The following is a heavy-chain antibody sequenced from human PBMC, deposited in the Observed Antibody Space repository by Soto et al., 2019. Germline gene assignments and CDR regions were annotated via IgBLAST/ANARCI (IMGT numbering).Heavy chain of an antibody. J-gene: IGHJ5*02. Sequence: PGGSLRLSCATSGFTFDDYAMHWVRQAPGKGLEWVSGISWNSGSIDYADSVKGRFTISRDNAKSSLYLQMNSLRPEDTALYYCAKALGRTDFWFDPWGQGTLVTVSS. CDR3: AKALGRTDFWFDP. CDR2: ISWNSGSI. V-gene: IGHV3-9*01. D-gene: IGHD1-1*01. CDR1: GFTFDDYA.